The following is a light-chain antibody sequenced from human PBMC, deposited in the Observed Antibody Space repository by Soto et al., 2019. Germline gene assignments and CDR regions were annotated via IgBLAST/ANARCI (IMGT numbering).Light chain of an antibody. CDR3: QQYGSSGT. J-gene: IGKJ1*01. Sequence: EVGLSQSPGTLSLSQGERATLSCRASQSVSNNYLAWYQQKPGQAPRLLLYGASNRATGIPDRFSGSGSGTDFTLTISRLEPEDFAVYYCQQYGSSGTFGQGTKVDIK. V-gene: IGKV3-20*01. CDR1: QSVSNNY. CDR2: GAS.